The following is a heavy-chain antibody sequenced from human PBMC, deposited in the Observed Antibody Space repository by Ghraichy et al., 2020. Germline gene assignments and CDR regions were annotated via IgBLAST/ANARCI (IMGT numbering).Heavy chain of an antibody. J-gene: IGHJ6*02. CDR2: INHSGST. CDR1: GGSFSGYY. V-gene: IGHV4-34*01. Sequence: SETLSLTCAVYGGSFSGYYWSWIRQPPGKGLEWIGEINHSGSTNYNPSLKSRVTISVDTSKNQFSLKLSSVTAADTAVYYCASLGVWGSYRSYSYYYYGMDVWGQGTTVTVSS. D-gene: IGHD3-16*02. CDR3: ASLGVWGSYRSYSYYYYGMDV.